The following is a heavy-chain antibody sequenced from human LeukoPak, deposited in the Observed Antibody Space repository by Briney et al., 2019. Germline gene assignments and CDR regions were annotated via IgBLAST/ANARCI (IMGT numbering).Heavy chain of an antibody. CDR2: TYYRSKWYN. D-gene: IGHD2-15*01. V-gene: IGHV6-1*01. CDR3: ARAPHKVVVAADLAFDI. Sequence: SQTLSLTCAISGDSVSSNSAAWNWIRQSPSRGLEWLGRTYYRSKWYNEYAVSVKSRITINPDTSKNQFSLQLNSVTPEDTAVYYCARAPHKVVVAADLAFDIWGQGTMVTVSS. J-gene: IGHJ3*02. CDR1: GDSVSSNSAA.